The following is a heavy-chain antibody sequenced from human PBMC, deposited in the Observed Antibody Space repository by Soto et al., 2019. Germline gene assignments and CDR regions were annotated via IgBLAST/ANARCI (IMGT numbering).Heavy chain of an antibody. CDR2: ISAYNGNT. CDR3: AWTLIDIVGCTNAAFDI. Sequence: ASVKVASNPSGSNIPKYGITRGRKAPGQELEWMGWISAYNGNTNYAQKLQCRVTMTTDTSTSTAHRKLSSLISDDTAEYHCAWTLIDIVGCTNAAFDIWGQGTMVTVSS. V-gene: IGHV1-18*01. J-gene: IGHJ3*02. CDR1: GSNIPKYG. D-gene: IGHD1-26*01.